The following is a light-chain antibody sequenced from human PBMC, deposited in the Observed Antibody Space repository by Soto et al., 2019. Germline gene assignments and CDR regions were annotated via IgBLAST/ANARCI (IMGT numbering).Light chain of an antibody. J-gene: IGLJ2*01. CDR1: SSDVGGYDY. CDR3: SSYTNSGTVL. CDR2: NVR. V-gene: IGLV2-14*01. Sequence: QLVLTQPASVSGSPGQSITISCTGTSSDVGGYDYVSWYQQYAGKAPKLTIYNVRNRPSGVSNRFSGSKSGNTASLTISGLQPEDEADYFCSSYTNSGTVLFGGGTKLTVL.